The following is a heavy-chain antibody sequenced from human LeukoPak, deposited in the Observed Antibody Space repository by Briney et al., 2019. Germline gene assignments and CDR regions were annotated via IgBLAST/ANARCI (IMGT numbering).Heavy chain of an antibody. CDR3: AVGDLTGLVDY. CDR2: INWNGGST. CDR1: GFTFDDYG. Sequence: GGSLRLSCAASGFTFDDYGMSWVRQAPGKGLEWVSGINWNGGSTGYADSVKGRFTISRDNAKNSLYLQMNSLRAEDTALYHCAVGDLTGLVDYWGQGTLVTVSS. D-gene: IGHD3-9*01. J-gene: IGHJ4*02. V-gene: IGHV3-20*01.